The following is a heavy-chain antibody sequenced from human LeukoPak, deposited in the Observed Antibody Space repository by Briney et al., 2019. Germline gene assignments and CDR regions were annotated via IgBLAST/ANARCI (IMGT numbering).Heavy chain of an antibody. CDR3: ARIIVVVPAAIPAWRINYYYYYYMDV. Sequence: SETLSLTCAVYGGSFSGYYWSWIRQPPGKGLEWIGEINHSGSTNYNPSLKSRVTISVDTSKTQFSLKLSSVTAADTAVYYCARIIVVVPAAIPAWRINYYYYYYMDVWGKGATVTISS. D-gene: IGHD2-2*01. J-gene: IGHJ6*03. CDR1: GGSFSGYY. CDR2: INHSGST. V-gene: IGHV4-34*01.